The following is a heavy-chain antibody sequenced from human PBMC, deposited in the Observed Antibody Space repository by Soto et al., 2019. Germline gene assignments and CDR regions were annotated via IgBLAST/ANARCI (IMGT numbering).Heavy chain of an antibody. D-gene: IGHD5-18*01. CDR2: LYSSGRA. Sequence: QVQLQESGPGLVKTSETLSLTCTVSGVSISPYYWTWIRQPAGKGLEWIGHLYSSGRATYNPSLTNQVTMSVFRDPFYLTLKYVTAAETAVYYCARHFDVNTALDYYYFDLWGRGALVTVSS. CDR1: GVSISPYY. V-gene: IGHV4-4*07. CDR3: ARHFDVNTALDYYYFDL. J-gene: IGHJ2*01.